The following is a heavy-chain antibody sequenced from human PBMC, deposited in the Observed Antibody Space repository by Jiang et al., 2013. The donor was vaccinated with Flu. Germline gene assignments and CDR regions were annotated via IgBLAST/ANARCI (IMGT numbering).Heavy chain of an antibody. D-gene: IGHD2-8*01. J-gene: IGHJ4*02. CDR3: ARDGLPSRDIVVMVHAKGHLTT. CDR1: GNTFSDYA. Sequence: SGAEVKKPGASVKVSCQASGNTFSDYAIHWVRQAPGQRLEWMGWINVGNGNTEHSQKFQDRVTITRDTSARTAYMEMSSLRSEDTAVYYCARDGLPSRDIVVMVHAKGHLTTWGQGTLVTVTS. CDR2: INVGNGNT. V-gene: IGHV1-3*01.